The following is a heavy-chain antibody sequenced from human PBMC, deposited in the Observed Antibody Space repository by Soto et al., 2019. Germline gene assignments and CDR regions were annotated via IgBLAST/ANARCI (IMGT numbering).Heavy chain of an antibody. Sequence: GGSLRLSCTASGFTFSSYGMHWVRQAPGKGLEWVAVISYDGSNKYYADSVKGRFTISRDNSKNTLYLQMNSLRAEDTAVYYCAKGYCSGGSGPRYLFTYWAQGTLVT. V-gene: IGHV3-30*18. CDR3: AKGYCSGGSGPRYLFTY. CDR1: GFTFSSYG. CDR2: ISYDGSNK. D-gene: IGHD2-15*01. J-gene: IGHJ4*02.